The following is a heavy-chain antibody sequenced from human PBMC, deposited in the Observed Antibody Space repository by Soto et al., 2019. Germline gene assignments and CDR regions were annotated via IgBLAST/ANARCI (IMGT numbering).Heavy chain of an antibody. CDR1: GGSISSGPYS. CDR2: FHYSENT. V-gene: IGHV4-39*07. Sequence: PSETLSLTCTVSGGSISSGPYSWGWIRQPPGEGLEWIATFHYSENTYYTPSLESRVTISVDKSKNQFSLKLNSVTAADTAMFYCATQGFYRMGVWGRGTTVTVSS. CDR3: ATQGFYRMGV. J-gene: IGHJ6*02.